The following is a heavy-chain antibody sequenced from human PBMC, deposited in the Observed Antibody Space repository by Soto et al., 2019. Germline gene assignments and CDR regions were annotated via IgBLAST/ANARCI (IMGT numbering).Heavy chain of an antibody. Sequence: SETLSLTCTVSGVSISSGDYYWSWIRQPPGKGLEWIGYIYYSGSTYSNPSLKSRVTTSVDTSKKQFSLKLSSVTAADTAVYYCARGLDYGGNPPLSPWGQGTLVTVS. D-gene: IGHD4-17*01. J-gene: IGHJ5*02. CDR3: ARGLDYGGNPPLSP. V-gene: IGHV4-30-4*01. CDR2: IYYSGST. CDR1: GVSISSGDYY.